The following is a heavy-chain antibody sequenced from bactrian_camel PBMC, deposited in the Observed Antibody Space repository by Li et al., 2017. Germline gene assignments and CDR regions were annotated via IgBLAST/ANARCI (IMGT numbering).Heavy chain of an antibody. CDR2: AGGGSM. CDR1: GFTVSAYSA. J-gene: IGHJ4*01. Sequence: HVQLVESGGGLVQAEGSLRLTCAASGFTVSAYSAYCMGWFRRAPGKEREGIAAAGGGSMTYADSVKGRFTLSQDNAKNTWYLQMNNLKLEDSGMYYCAADFPPGPSCHDGGHWHDLRLLDYWGRGTQVTVS. D-gene: IGHD1*01. CDR3: AADFPPGPSCHDGGHWHDLRLLDY. V-gene: IGHV3S53*01.